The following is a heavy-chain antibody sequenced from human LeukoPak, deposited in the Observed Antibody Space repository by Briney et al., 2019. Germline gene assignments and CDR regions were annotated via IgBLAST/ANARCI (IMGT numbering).Heavy chain of an antibody. V-gene: IGHV3-23*01. J-gene: IGHJ4*02. D-gene: IGHD3-22*01. Sequence: GGSLRLSCAASGFTFNTYAMSWVRQAPGKGLEWVSVITGNAGLIAYADSVRGRFTISRDNSKNMLYLQMNSLTAEDTAVYYCAKDRTTDGYYSIDYWGQGTPVPVSS. CDR1: GFTFNTYA. CDR3: AKDRTTDGYYSIDY. CDR2: ITGNAGLI.